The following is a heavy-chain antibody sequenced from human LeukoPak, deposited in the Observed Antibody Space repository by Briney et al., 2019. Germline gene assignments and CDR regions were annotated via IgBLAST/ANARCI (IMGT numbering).Heavy chain of an antibody. CDR1: GYTFTGYY. J-gene: IGHJ4*02. Sequence: ASVKVSCKASGYTFTGYYRHWVRQAPGQGLEWMGWINPNSGGTNYAQKFQGWVTMTRDTSISTACMKLSRLRSDDTAVYYCARDRRGSYFDYWGQGTLVTVSS. V-gene: IGHV1-2*04. CDR3: ARDRRGSYFDY. CDR2: INPNSGGT.